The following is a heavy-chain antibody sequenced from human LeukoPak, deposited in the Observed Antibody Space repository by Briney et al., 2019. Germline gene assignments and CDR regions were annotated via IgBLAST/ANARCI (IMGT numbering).Heavy chain of an antibody. D-gene: IGHD3-10*01. CDR1: GYTFTSYG. CDR2: INPNSGGT. Sequence: EASVKVSCKASGYTFTSYGISWVRQAPGQGLEWMGWINPNSGGTNYAQKFQGRVTMTRDTSISTAYMELSRLRSDDTAVYYCARAITMVRGGQRAGPYYYYYMDVWGKGTTVTVSS. CDR3: ARAITMVRGGQRAGPYYYYYMDV. J-gene: IGHJ6*03. V-gene: IGHV1-2*02.